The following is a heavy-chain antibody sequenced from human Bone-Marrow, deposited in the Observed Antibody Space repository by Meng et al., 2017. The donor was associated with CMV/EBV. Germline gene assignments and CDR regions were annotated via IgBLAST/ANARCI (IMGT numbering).Heavy chain of an antibody. J-gene: IGHJ6*02. D-gene: IGHD4-17*01. CDR3: ARQRGDSPYYYGMDV. CDR1: GYTFTGYY. Sequence: ASVKVSCKASGYTFTGYYMHWVRQAPGQGLEWMGWINPNSGGTNYAQKFQGRVTMTRDTSISTAYMELSRLRSDDTAVYYCARQRGDSPYYYGMDVWGQGTTVTVSS. V-gene: IGHV1-2*02. CDR2: INPNSGGT.